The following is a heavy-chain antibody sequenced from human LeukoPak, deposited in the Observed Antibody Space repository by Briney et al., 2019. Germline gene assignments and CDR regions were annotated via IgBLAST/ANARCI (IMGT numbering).Heavy chain of an antibody. CDR2: IYTSGST. CDR1: GGSITSYD. Sequence: PSETLSLTCTVSGGSITSYDWSWIRQPAGKGLEWIGRIYTSGSTKYNPSLKSRVSMSLDTSKNRFSLNVSSVTAADTALYYRARFWATTFDPWGQGTLVTVSS. D-gene: IGHD3-16*01. J-gene: IGHJ5*02. V-gene: IGHV4-4*07. CDR3: ARFWATTFDP.